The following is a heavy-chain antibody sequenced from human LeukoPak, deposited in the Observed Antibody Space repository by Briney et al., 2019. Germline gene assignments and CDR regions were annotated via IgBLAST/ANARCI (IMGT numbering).Heavy chain of an antibody. J-gene: IGHJ4*02. Sequence: SVKVSCKASGGTFSSYAISWVRQAPGQGLEWMGRIIPILGIANYAQKFQGRVTITADKSTSTAYMELSSLRSEDTAVYYCATTTSRTRKGLDNWGQGTLVTVSS. V-gene: IGHV1-69*04. CDR1: GGTFSSYA. CDR2: IIPILGIA. D-gene: IGHD1-1*01. CDR3: ATTTSRTRKGLDN.